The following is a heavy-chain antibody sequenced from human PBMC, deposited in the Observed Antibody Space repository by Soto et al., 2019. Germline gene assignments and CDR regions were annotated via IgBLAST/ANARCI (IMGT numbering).Heavy chain of an antibody. CDR2: ISYDGSNK. Sequence: PGGSLRLSCAASGFTFSSYGMHWVRQAPGKGLEWVAVISYDGSNKYYADSVKGRFTISRDNSMNTLYLQMNSLRAEDTAVYYCAKEYGSGSYLFYYGMDVWGQGTTVTVSS. J-gene: IGHJ6*02. V-gene: IGHV3-30*18. CDR1: GFTFSSYG. CDR3: AKEYGSGSYLFYYGMDV. D-gene: IGHD3-10*01.